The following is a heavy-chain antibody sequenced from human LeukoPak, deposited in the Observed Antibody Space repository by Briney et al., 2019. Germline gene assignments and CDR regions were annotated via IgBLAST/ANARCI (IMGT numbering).Heavy chain of an antibody. D-gene: IGHD4-23*01. J-gene: IGHJ4*02. Sequence: ASVTVSCKASVYSFNKYYIHWVRQAPGQGREGMGTINPSRHRTIYAHNFQGRVTMTTDTATRIVDMELSGLKSEDTAVYYCARDLGDYGGNSGFFDFWGQGILVTVSS. CDR2: INPSRHRT. V-gene: IGHV1-46*02. CDR1: VYSFNKYY. CDR3: ARDLGDYGGNSGFFDF.